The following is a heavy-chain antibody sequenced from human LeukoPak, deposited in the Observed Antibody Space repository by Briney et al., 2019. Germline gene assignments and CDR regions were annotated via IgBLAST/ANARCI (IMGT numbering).Heavy chain of an antibody. Sequence: GGSLRLSCAASGFTFSSYAMSWVRQAPGKGLKWVSGISGSGVSTYYTDSVKGRFTVSRDNSKNTMFLQMNSLRAEDTAVYYCAKGLYGDTFLNWYDPWGQGTLVTVSS. CDR3: AKGLYGDTFLNWYDP. J-gene: IGHJ5*02. D-gene: IGHD2-21*01. V-gene: IGHV3-23*01. CDR1: GFTFSSYA. CDR2: ISGSGVST.